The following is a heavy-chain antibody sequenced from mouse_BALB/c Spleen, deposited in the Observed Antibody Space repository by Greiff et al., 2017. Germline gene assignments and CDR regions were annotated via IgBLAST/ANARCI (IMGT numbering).Heavy chain of an antibody. CDR1: GYSITSGYY. Sequence: EVKLMESGPGLVKPSQSLSLTCSVTGYSITSGYYWNWIRQFPGNKLEWMGYISYDGSNNYNPSLKNRISITRDTSKNQFFLKLNSVTTEDTATYYCARYVGYFDYWGQGTTLTVSS. CDR3: ARYVGYFDY. J-gene: IGHJ2*01. CDR2: ISYDGSN. V-gene: IGHV3-6*02.